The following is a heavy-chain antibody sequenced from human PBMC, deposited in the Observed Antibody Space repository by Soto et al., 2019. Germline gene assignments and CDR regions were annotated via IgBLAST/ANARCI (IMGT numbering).Heavy chain of an antibody. J-gene: IGHJ4*02. CDR3: ARDLTSTGFDY. CDR2: ISNSRSYI. Sequence: EVQLVESGGGLVKPGGSLRLSCAASGFTFSRYSMNWVRQAPGKGLEWVSSISNSRSYIYYADSVKGRVTISRDNAKNSLYLQMNSLRAEDTAVYYCARDLTSTGFDYWGQGTLVTVSS. CDR1: GFTFSRYS. V-gene: IGHV3-21*01. D-gene: IGHD2-2*01.